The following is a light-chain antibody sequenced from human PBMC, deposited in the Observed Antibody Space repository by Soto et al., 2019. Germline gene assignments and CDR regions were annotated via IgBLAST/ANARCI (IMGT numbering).Light chain of an antibody. CDR2: AAS. V-gene: IGKV1-39*01. Sequence: DIQMTQSPSSLSASVGDRVTITCRASQTISRYLNWYQQKPGKAPKLLIYAASSLQSGVSSRFSGSGSGTDFTLTISSLQPEDFATYYCQQSFITWTFGQGTKVEIK. CDR3: QQSFITWT. J-gene: IGKJ1*01. CDR1: QTISRY.